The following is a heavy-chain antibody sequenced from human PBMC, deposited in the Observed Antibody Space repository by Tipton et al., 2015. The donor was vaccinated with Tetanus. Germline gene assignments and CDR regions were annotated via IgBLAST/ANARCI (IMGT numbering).Heavy chain of an antibody. D-gene: IGHD6-19*01. CDR3: ARDRAVPVQAYGTDV. J-gene: IGHJ6*02. V-gene: IGHV1-18*01. Sequence: QVQLVQSGAEVKKPGASVKVSCKTSGYTFTHYGISWVRQAPGQGLEWVGWISPFTGDTEYAQNLQDRLILTTDTSTATAYVEVRSLTSDDTAVYYCARDRAVPVQAYGTDVWGQGTSVTVSS. CDR2: ISPFTGDT. CDR1: GYTFTHYG.